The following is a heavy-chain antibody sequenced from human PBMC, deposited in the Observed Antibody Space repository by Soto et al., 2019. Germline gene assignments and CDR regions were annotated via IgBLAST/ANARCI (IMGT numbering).Heavy chain of an antibody. J-gene: IGHJ4*02. Sequence: GGSLRLSCAASGFTFSSYSMNWVRQAPGKGLEWVSSISSSSSYIYYADSVKGRFTISRDNAKNSLYLQMNSLRAEDTAVYYCESDPSASKPTFDYWGQGTLLTVSS. V-gene: IGHV3-21*01. CDR1: GFTFSSYS. CDR3: ESDPSASKPTFDY. CDR2: ISSSSSYI.